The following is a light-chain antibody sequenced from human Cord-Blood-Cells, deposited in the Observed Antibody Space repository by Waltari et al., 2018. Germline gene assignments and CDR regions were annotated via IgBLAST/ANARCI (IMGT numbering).Light chain of an antibody. CDR2: GAS. Sequence: EIVMTQSPATLSVSPGDRATLSCRASQSVSSNLAWYQQKPGQAPRLHIYGASTRATGIPARFSGSGSGTEFTLTISSLQSEDFAVYYCQQYNNWPPFTFGRGPKWISN. V-gene: IGKV3-15*01. J-gene: IGKJ3*01. CDR3: QQYNNWPPFT. CDR1: QSVSSN.